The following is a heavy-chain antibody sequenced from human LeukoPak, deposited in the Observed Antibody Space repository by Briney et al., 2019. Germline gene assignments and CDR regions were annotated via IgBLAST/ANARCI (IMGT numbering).Heavy chain of an antibody. V-gene: IGHV4-39*07. CDR3: ARVSARGGYGDDYFDH. J-gene: IGHJ4*02. D-gene: IGHD4-17*01. CDR2: IYHTERS. Sequence: SETLSLTCTVSGASISSGSYYWGWIRQPPGKGLEWIGNIYHTERSYYNPSLKSRVTISVDMSKNQFSLRVRSVTAAETAVYYCARVSARGGYGDDYFDHWGQGTLVTVSS. CDR1: GASISSGSYY.